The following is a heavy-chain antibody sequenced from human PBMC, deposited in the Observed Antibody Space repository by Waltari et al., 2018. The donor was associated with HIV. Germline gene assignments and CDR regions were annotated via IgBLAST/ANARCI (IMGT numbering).Heavy chain of an antibody. CDR3: ARGGRLRDLLNWFDP. D-gene: IGHD1-26*01. V-gene: IGHV1-2*02. CDR1: GYTFTGSY. J-gene: IGHJ5*02. Sequence: QVQLVQSGAEVKKPGASVTVSCKASGYTFTGSYMNWVRQAPGQGLEWMGWINPNSGGTNYAQKFQGRVTMTRDTSISTAYMELSRLRSDDTAVYYCARGGRLRDLLNWFDPWGQGTLVTVSS. CDR2: INPNSGGT.